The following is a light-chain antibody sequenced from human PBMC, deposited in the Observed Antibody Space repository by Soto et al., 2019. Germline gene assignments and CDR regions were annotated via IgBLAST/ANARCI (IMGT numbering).Light chain of an antibody. V-gene: IGLV2-14*01. J-gene: IGLJ1*01. CDR1: SSDVGGYNY. Sequence: QSALTQPASVSGSPGEAITIPCNGTSSDVGGYNYVSWYQQHPGKAPKLMIYDVSNRPSGVSNRFSGSKSGNTASLTISGLQAEDEADYYCSSYTSSSTRVFGTGTKVTVL. CDR2: DVS. CDR3: SSYTSSSTRV.